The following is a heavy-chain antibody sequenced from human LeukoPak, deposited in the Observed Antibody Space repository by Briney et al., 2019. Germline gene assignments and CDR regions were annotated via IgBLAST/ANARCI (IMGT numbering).Heavy chain of an antibody. Sequence: GGSLRLSCAASGLSFSTFAMSWVRQGPARGLEWVSSLRGNGETFYADSAKGRFTLSSDISRNTVYLQLNNLRVEDTAIYYCARASWVSSTDAVRWGQGTLVTVS. V-gene: IGHV3-23*01. CDR1: GLSFSTFA. D-gene: IGHD3-16*01. CDR2: LRGNGET. CDR3: ARASWVSSTDAVR. J-gene: IGHJ4*02.